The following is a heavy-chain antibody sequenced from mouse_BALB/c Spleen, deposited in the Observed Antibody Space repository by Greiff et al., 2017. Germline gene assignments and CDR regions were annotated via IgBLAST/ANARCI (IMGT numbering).Heavy chain of an antibody. CDR2: IYPYNGGT. CDR3: AREDDYGLFDY. J-gene: IGHJ2*01. D-gene: IGHD2-4*01. Sequence: VQLQQSGPELVKPGASVKISCKASGYTFTDYNMHWVKQSHGKSLEWIGYIYPYNGGTGYNQKFKSKATLTVDNSSSTAYMELRSLTSEDSAVYYCAREDDYGLFDYWGQGTTLTVSS. CDR1: GYTFTDYN. V-gene: IGHV1S29*02.